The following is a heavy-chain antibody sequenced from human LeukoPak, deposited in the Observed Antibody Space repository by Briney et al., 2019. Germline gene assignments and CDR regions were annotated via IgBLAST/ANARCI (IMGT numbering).Heavy chain of an antibody. D-gene: IGHD3-16*01. CDR3: ARGNLLETYYDYVWGSYPLDV. CDR1: GFTFSSYA. Sequence: GRSLRLSCAAYGFTFSSYAMHWVRQAPGKGLEWVAVISYDGSNKYYADSVRGRFTISRDNSKNTLYLQMNSLRAEDTAVYYCARGNLLETYYDYVWGSYPLDVWGQGTTVTVSS. V-gene: IGHV3-30*04. CDR2: ISYDGSNK. J-gene: IGHJ6*02.